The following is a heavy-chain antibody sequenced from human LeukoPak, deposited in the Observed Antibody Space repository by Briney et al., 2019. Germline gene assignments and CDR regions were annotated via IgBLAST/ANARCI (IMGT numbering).Heavy chain of an antibody. Sequence: GGSLRLSCAASGFTFDDYAMHWVRQAPGKGLEWVSLISWDGGSTYYADSVKGRFTISRDNSKNSLYLQMNSLRAEDTALYYCAKARNDGYYYYYMDVWGKGTTVTVSS. CDR2: ISWDGGST. J-gene: IGHJ6*03. CDR1: GFTFDDYA. D-gene: IGHD1-1*01. CDR3: AKARNDGYYYYYMDV. V-gene: IGHV3-43D*03.